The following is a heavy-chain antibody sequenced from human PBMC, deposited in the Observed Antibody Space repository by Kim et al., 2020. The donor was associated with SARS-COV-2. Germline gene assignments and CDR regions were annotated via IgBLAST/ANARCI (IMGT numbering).Heavy chain of an antibody. J-gene: IGHJ6*02. CDR2: IYYSGST. CDR3: ARVKRFLGSYYYYGMDV. CDR1: GGSISSYY. V-gene: IGHV4-59*13. D-gene: IGHD3-16*01. Sequence: SETLSLTCTVSGGSISSYYWSWIRQPPGKGLEWIGYIYYSGSTNYNPSLKSRVTISVDTSKNQFSLKLSSVTAADTAVYYCARVKRFLGSYYYYGMDVWGQGTTVTVSS.